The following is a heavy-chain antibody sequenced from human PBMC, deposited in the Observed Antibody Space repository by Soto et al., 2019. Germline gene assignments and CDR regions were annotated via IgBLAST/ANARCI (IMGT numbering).Heavy chain of an antibody. V-gene: IGHV4-59*01. D-gene: IGHD3-9*01. J-gene: IGHJ5*02. CDR2: IYSTGKT. CDR3: ARIILTGYYGLEP. Sequence: QVQLQESGPGLVKPSETLSLTCSVSGDSLTSYYWTWVRQPPGKGLEWIGYIYSTGKTTYNPSLKSRVTISMALSKTQFSLELRSLTAADTAVYYCARIILTGYYGLEPWGQGTLVIVSA. CDR1: GDSLTSYY.